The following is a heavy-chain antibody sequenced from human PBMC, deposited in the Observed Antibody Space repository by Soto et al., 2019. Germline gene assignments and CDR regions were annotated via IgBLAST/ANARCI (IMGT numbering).Heavy chain of an antibody. CDR1: GFTFSSYA. CDR2: IRGSGGST. V-gene: IGHV3-23*01. CDR3: ANTVTTYGNADC. Sequence: GGSLRLSCAASGFTFSSYAMSWVRQAPGKGLEWVSAIRGSGGSTYYADSVKGRFTISRDNSKNTLYLQMNSLRAEDTAVYYCANTVTTYGNADCWGQGTLVTVSS. J-gene: IGHJ4*02. D-gene: IGHD4-17*01.